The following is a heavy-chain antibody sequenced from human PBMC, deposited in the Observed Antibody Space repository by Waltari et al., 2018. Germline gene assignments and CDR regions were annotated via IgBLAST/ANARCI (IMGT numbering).Heavy chain of an antibody. CDR2: FDPEDGET. D-gene: IGHD3-22*01. CDR1: GYTLTELS. J-gene: IGHJ3*02. CDR3: ATDYYDSSGYYRNDAFDI. V-gene: IGHV1-24*01. Sequence: QVQLVQSGAEVKKPGASVKVSCKVSGYTLTELSMPWVRQAPGKGLEWMGGFDPEDGETIYAQKFQGRVTMTEDTSTDTAYMELSSLRSEDTAVYYCATDYYDSSGYYRNDAFDIWGQGTMVTVSS.